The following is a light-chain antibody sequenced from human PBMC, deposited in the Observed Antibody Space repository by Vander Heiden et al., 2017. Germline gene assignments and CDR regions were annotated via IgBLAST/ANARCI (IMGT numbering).Light chain of an antibody. Sequence: DMQMTQSTPSLSASIADRVTITSQAGKSMSNHLNWYQQKPGKAPKRLIWTASSLQSGVPDRFSGSGSGTDFTLTISSLQPEDFAAYYCKQTYNTPWTFGQGTKVEIK. CDR1: KSMSNH. CDR3: KQTYNTPWT. J-gene: IGKJ1*01. V-gene: IGKV1-39*01. CDR2: TAS.